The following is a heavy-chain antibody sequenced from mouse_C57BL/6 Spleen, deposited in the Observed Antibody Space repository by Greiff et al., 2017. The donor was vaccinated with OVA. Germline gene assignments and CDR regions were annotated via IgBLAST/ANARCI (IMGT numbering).Heavy chain of an antibody. CDR2: IYPRDGST. CDR1: GYTFTDHT. CDR3: ARDYYGSSYGWYFDV. J-gene: IGHJ1*03. D-gene: IGHD1-1*01. Sequence: QVQLQQSDAELVKPGASVKISCKVSGYTFTDHTIHWMKQRPEQGLEWIGYIYPRDGSTKYNEKFKGKATLTADKSSSTAYMQLNSLTSEDSAVYFCARDYYGSSYGWYFDVWGTGTTVTVSS. V-gene: IGHV1-78*01.